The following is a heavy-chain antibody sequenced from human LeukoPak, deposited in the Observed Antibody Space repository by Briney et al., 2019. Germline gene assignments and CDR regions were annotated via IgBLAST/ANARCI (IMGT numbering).Heavy chain of an antibody. D-gene: IGHD3-22*01. Sequence: PGGSLILSCAASGFTFSDYYMSWMREAPGKGLEGGSYISSSGSTIYYADSVKGRFTISRDNAKNSLYLQMNSLRAEDTAVYYCAREMYYDSSGYYLDYWGQGTLVTVSS. CDR3: AREMYYDSSGYYLDY. CDR1: GFTFSDYY. J-gene: IGHJ4*02. V-gene: IGHV3-11*01. CDR2: ISSSGSTI.